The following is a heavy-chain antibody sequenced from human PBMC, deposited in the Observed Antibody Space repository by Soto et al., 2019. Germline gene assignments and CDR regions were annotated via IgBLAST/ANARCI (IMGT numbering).Heavy chain of an antibody. CDR1: GYTFTSYG. J-gene: IGHJ4*02. D-gene: IGHD4-17*01. CDR3: ARGGDYGDHPFPFAFDY. Sequence: ASVKVSCKASGYTFTSYGISWVRQAPGQGLEWMGWISAYNGNTNYAQKLQGRVTMTTDTSTSTAYMELRSPRSDDTAVYYCARGGDYGDHPFPFAFDYWGQGTLVTVSS. CDR2: ISAYNGNT. V-gene: IGHV1-18*01.